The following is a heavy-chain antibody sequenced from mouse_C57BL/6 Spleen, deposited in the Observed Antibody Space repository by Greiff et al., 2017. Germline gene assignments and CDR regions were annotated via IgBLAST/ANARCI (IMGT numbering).Heavy chain of an antibody. D-gene: IGHD1-1*01. CDR2: IHPNSGST. J-gene: IGHJ3*01. CDR3: AREGNYYGSSLFAY. CDR1: GYTFTSYW. Sequence: VQLQQSGAELVKPGASVKLSCKASGYTFTSYWMHWVKQRPGQGLEWIGMIHPNSGSTNYNEKFKSKATLTVDKSSSTAYMQLSSLTSEASAVYCCAREGNYYGSSLFAYWGQGTLVTVSA. V-gene: IGHV1-64*01.